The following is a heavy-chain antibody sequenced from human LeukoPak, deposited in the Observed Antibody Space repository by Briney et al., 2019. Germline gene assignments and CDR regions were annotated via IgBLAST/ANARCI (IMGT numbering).Heavy chain of an antibody. CDR2: IRYDGSNK. Sequence: GGSLRLSCAASGFTLSSYGVHWVRQAPGKGLEWVAFIRYDGSNKYYADSVKGRFTISRDNSKNTLYLQMNSLRAEDTAVYYCAVSYGGNSGHDAFDIWGQGTMVTVSS. J-gene: IGHJ3*02. D-gene: IGHD4-23*01. CDR1: GFTLSSYG. CDR3: AVSYGGNSGHDAFDI. V-gene: IGHV3-30*02.